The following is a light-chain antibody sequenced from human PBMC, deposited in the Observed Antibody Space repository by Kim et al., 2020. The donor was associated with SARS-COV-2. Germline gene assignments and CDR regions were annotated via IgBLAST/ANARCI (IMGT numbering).Light chain of an antibody. CDR1: QSVSSSY. J-gene: IGKJ1*01. Sequence: EIVLTQSPGTLSLSPGERATISCRATQSVSSSYLAWYQQRPGQAPRLLIYGASNRATGIPDIFSGSGSGTDFTLTISRLEPEDVAVYYCQQYDSSPRTFGQGTKVDIK. CDR2: GAS. CDR3: QQYDSSPRT. V-gene: IGKV3-20*01.